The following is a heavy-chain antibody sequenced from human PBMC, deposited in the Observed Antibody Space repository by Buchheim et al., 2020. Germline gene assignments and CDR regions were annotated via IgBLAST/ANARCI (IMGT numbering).Heavy chain of an antibody. CDR3: ARALTGYYPDLFDS. CDR1: GYTFNSYF. V-gene: IGHV1-46*02. J-gene: IGHJ4*02. CDR2: INPSGAFT. D-gene: IGHD3-9*01. Sequence: QVQLVQSGAEVERPGASVRISCTASGYTFNSYFMHWVRQAPGQGLQWMGVINPSGAFTTYAQTFQGRITMTRDTPTSTFYMELGSLRSEDTSVYYCARALTGYYPDLFDSWGQRTL.